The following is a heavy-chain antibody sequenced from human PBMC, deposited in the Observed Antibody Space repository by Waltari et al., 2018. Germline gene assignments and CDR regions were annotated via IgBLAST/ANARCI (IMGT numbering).Heavy chain of an antibody. Sequence: QVYLVESGGGVVQPGGSLKLSCLASGLTFSKFGMHWVRQSPGKGLVWVVFISYDENKKYEADSVKGRCTISRDNPNNILYLQMNSLRPEDTATYYCAKDGDYSLPGYDAFDVWGQGTVVTVSS. V-gene: IGHV3-30*02. CDR1: GLTFSKFG. J-gene: IGHJ3*01. D-gene: IGHD4-17*01. CDR3: AKDGDYSLPGYDAFDV. CDR2: ISYDENKK.